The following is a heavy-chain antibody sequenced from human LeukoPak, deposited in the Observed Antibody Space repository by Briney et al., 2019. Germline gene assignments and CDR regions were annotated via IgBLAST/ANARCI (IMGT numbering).Heavy chain of an antibody. V-gene: IGHV1-18*01. CDR3: ARSLGNGFLEWALYRA. J-gene: IGHJ4*02. CDR2: ISAYNGNT. Sequence: GASVKVSCKASGYTFTSYGISWVRQAPGQGLEWMGWISAYNGNTNYTQKLQGRVTMTTDTSTSTAYMELRSLRSDDTAVYYCARSLGNGFLEWALYRAWGQGTLVTVSS. CDR1: GYTFTSYG. D-gene: IGHD3-3*01.